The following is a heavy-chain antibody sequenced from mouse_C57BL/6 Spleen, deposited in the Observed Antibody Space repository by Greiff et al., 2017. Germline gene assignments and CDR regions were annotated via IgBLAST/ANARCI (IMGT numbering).Heavy chain of an antibody. CDR3: AKFTTVVHFDY. CDR1: GYTFTSYW. V-gene: IGHV1-64*01. CDR2: IHPNSGST. J-gene: IGHJ2*01. D-gene: IGHD1-1*01. Sequence: VQLQQPGAELVKPGASVKLSCKASGYTFTSYWMHWVKQRPGQGLEWIGMIHPNSGSTNYNEKFKSKATLTVDKSSSTAYMQLSSLTSEDSAVYYCAKFTTVVHFDYWGQGTTLTVSS.